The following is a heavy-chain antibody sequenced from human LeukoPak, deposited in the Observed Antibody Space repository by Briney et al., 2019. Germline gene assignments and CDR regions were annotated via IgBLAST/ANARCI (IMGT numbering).Heavy chain of an antibody. CDR3: ARDVGVGRIPYYFDY. J-gene: IGHJ4*02. Sequence: PSQTLSLTCTVSGGSIISGGYYWSWIRQHPGKGLEWIGYIYYSGSTYYNPSLKSRVTISVDTSKSQFSPKLSSVTAADTAVYNCARDVGVGRIPYYFDYWGQGTLVTVSS. CDR2: IYYSGST. V-gene: IGHV4-31*03. D-gene: IGHD2-2*01. CDR1: GGSIISGGYY.